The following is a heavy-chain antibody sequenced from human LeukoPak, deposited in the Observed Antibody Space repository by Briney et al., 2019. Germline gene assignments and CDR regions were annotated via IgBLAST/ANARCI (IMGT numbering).Heavy chain of an antibody. CDR2: IYYSGST. Sequence: SETLSLTCTVSGGSISSYYWSWIRQPPGKGLVGIGNIYYSGSTNYNPSLKSRVTIAVDTTKKQFSLKLSSVAAADTAVYYCARHVIAAAGSYYFDYWGQGTLVTVSS. CDR3: ARHVIAAAGSYYFDY. J-gene: IGHJ4*02. CDR1: GGSISSYY. V-gene: IGHV4-59*08. D-gene: IGHD6-13*01.